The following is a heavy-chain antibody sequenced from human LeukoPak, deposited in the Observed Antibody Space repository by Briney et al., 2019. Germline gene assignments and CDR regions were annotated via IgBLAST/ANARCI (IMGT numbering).Heavy chain of an antibody. J-gene: IGHJ5*02. V-gene: IGHV3-23*03. CDR3: ARTPAGSGNWFDP. Sequence: GGSLRLSCAASGFTFSSYAMSWVRQAPGKGLEWVSIIYSGGDTYYADSVKGRFTISRDNSKNTLYLQMNSLRAEDTAVYFCARTPAGSGNWFDPWGQGTLVTVSS. CDR1: GFTFSSYA. D-gene: IGHD6-13*01. CDR2: IYSGGDT.